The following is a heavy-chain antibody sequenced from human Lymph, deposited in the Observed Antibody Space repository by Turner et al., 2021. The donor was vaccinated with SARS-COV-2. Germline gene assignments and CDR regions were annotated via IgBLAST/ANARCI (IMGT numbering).Heavy chain of an antibody. D-gene: IGHD3-9*01. CDR1: GYTFTSYD. V-gene: IGHV1-8*01. J-gene: IGHJ5*02. CDR2: MNTNSGNT. Sequence: QVQLVQSGAEVKTPGASVKVSCKASGYTFTSYDINWVRRATGKGLEWMGWMNTNSGNTGYAQKFQGRVTMTRNTSISTAYMELSSLRSEDTAVYYCARGAQLTVWFDPWGQGTLVTVSS. CDR3: ARGAQLTVWFDP.